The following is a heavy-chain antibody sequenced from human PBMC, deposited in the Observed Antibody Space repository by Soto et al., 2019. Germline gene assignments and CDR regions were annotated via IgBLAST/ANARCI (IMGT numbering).Heavy chain of an antibody. Sequence: QVQLQQSGPGLVEPSQTLSLTCAISGDSVSNNGATWNWIRQSPSRGLEWLGRTYYRSKWISDYAISVKRRIRLNPDTSKNQFSLHLNSVTPEDTAVYYCARDPPDFYSGFDLWGQGILVTVSS. CDR2: TYYRSKWIS. CDR3: ARDPPDFYSGFDL. CDR1: GDSVSNNGAT. V-gene: IGHV6-1*01. D-gene: IGHD4-4*01. J-gene: IGHJ5*02.